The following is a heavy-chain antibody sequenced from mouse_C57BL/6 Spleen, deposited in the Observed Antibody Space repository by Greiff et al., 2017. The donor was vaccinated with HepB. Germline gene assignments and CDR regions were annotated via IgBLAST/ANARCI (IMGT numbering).Heavy chain of an antibody. CDR3: ARFDGGSSYYFDY. CDR1: GYSFTNHL. Sequence: QVQLQQSGAELVRPGTSVKVSCKASGYSFTNHLIEWVKQRPGQGLEWIGVINPGSGGTNYNEKFKGKATLTADKSSSTAYMQLSSLTSEDSAVYFCARFDGGSSYYFDYWGQGTTLTVSS. J-gene: IGHJ2*01. D-gene: IGHD1-1*01. CDR2: INPGSGGT. V-gene: IGHV1-54*01.